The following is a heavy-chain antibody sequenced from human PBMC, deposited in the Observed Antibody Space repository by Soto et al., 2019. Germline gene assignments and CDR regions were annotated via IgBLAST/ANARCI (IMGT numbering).Heavy chain of an antibody. CDR2: INKDGSEK. V-gene: IGHV3-7*04. CDR1: GFTFSSYW. J-gene: IGHJ4*02. D-gene: IGHD3-10*01. CDR3: ARRALSHAFVDY. Sequence: GGSLRLSCAASGFTFSSYWMTWVRQAPGKGLEWLANINKDGSEKNYVDPVKGRLTISRDNAKNSLSVQVNSLRAEDTAVYYCARRALSHAFVDYWGQGALVTVSS.